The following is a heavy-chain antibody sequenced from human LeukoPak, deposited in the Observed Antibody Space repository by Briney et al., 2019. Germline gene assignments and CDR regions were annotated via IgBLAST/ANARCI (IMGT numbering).Heavy chain of an antibody. Sequence: GGSLRPACAASTLTFSSYAMSSGRQAPGKGIGLVSAIDASSRGSTYYADSVKARFTISIKNGKNTLYLHMNSLRAEDTAVYCCAKPGYDILTGYSQDYYFDYWGQGTLVTVSS. CDR1: TLTFSSYA. J-gene: IGHJ4*02. CDR3: AKPGYDILTGYSQDYYFDY. D-gene: IGHD3-9*01. V-gene: IGHV3-23*01. CDR2: IDASSRGST.